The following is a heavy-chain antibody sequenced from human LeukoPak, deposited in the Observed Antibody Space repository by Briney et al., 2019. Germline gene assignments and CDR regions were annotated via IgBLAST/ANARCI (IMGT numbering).Heavy chain of an antibody. CDR3: ARDQGPMGYGDYGGDY. D-gene: IGHD4-17*01. CDR1: GYTFTSYY. CDR2: INPSGGST. Sequence: GASVKVSCKASGYTFTSYYMHWVRQAPGQGLEWMGIINPSGGSTSYAQKFQGRVTMTRDTSTSTVYMELSSLRSDDTTVYYCARDQGPMGYGDYGGDYWGQGTLVTVSS. J-gene: IGHJ4*02. V-gene: IGHV1-46*01.